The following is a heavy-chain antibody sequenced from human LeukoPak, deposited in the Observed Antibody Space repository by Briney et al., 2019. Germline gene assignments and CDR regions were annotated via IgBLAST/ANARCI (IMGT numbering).Heavy chain of an antibody. J-gene: IGHJ5*02. CDR1: GYTFTSYG. D-gene: IGHD2-2*01. CDR3: ARDLVPRYCSSTSCSVPNWFDP. CDR2: ISAYNGNT. Sequence: SVKVSCKASGYTFTSYGISWVRQAPGQGLEWMGWISAYNGNTNYAQKLQGRVTMTTDTSTSTAYMELRSLRSDDTAVYYCARDLVPRYCSSTSCSVPNWFDPWGQGTLVTVSS. V-gene: IGHV1-18*01.